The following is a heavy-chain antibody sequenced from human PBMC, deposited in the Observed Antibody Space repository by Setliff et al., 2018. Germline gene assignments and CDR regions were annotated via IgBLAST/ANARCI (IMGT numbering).Heavy chain of an antibody. CDR3: ARHEGPITAAGNGHFDY. V-gene: IGHV5-51*01. CDR2: LKPGDSGI. CDR1: GYTFTNYW. D-gene: IGHD6-13*01. Sequence: GESLKISCQGSGYTFTNYWIGWVRQMPGKGPEWMGILKPGDSGIRYSPSFQGQVTLSADTSIATAYLHWTSLKASDTAMYYCARHEGPITAAGNGHFDYWGQGTLVTVSS. J-gene: IGHJ4*02.